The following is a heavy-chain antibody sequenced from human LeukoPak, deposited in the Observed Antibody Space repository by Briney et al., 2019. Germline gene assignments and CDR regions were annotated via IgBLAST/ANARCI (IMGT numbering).Heavy chain of an antibody. D-gene: IGHD3-10*01. Sequence: PSETLSLTCTVSGGSIRNNTYYWAWIRQPPGKGLEWIASICYGATGHYASSYYNPSLKSRVTISLHSSNNQFSLEVSSVTAADTAVYYCARHGWRLLDYWGQGTLVTVSS. CDR3: ARHGWRLLDY. CDR2: ICYGATGHYASS. CDR1: GGSIRNNTYY. V-gene: IGHV4-39*01. J-gene: IGHJ4*02.